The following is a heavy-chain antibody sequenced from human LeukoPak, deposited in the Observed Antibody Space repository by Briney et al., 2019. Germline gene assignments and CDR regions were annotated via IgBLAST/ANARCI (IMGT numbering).Heavy chain of an antibody. J-gene: IGHJ5*02. V-gene: IGHV4-59*01. Sequence: PSETLSLTCTVSGGSISSYYWSWIRQPPGKGLEWIGYIYYSGSTNYNPSLKSRVTISLDTSKNQFSLKLSSVTAADTAVYYCATYYYDSSGYSGWFDPWGQGTPVTVSS. CDR1: GGSISSYY. CDR2: IYYSGST. D-gene: IGHD3-22*01. CDR3: ATYYYDSSGYSGWFDP.